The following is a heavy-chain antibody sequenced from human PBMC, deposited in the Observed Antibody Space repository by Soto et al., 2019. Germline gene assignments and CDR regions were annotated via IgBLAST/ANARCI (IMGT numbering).Heavy chain of an antibody. CDR3: AKEPRVTTFKHNWFEA. CDR1: GGTFSSYA. CDR2: IIPIFGTA. D-gene: IGHD4-17*01. V-gene: IGHV1-69*13. Sequence: SVKVSCKACGGTFSSYAISWVRQAPGQGLEWMGGIIPIFGTANYAQKFQGRVTITADESTSTAYMELSSLRSEDTAVYYCAKEPRVTTFKHNWFEALGEGPIVTVSS. J-gene: IGHJ5*02.